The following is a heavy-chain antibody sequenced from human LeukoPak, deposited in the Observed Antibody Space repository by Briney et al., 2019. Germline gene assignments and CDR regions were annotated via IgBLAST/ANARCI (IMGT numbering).Heavy chain of an antibody. Sequence: ASVKVSCKASGYTFTSYYMHWVRQAPGQGLEWMGIINPSGGSTSYAQKFQGRVTMTRDTSTSTVYMELSSLRSEDTAVCYCARDLAGGSYRTLYYYGMDVWGQGTTVTVSS. CDR2: INPSGGST. V-gene: IGHV1-46*01. J-gene: IGHJ6*02. CDR3: ARDLAGGSYRTLYYYGMDV. CDR1: GYTFTSYY. D-gene: IGHD1-26*01.